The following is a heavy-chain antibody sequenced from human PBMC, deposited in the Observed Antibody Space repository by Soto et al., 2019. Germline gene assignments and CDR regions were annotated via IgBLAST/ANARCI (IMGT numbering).Heavy chain of an antibody. CDR1: GFTFTTYA. V-gene: IGHV3-23*01. D-gene: IGHD1-26*01. J-gene: IGHJ4*02. CDR3: AKGFIVAATTPEFDY. CDR2: VTDSGGKT. Sequence: EVQLLESGGGLVQPGGSLRLSCVASGFTFTTYAMSWVRQAPGKGLEWVSGVTDSGGKTYYADSVKGRFTISRDNSKNTLYLQMNSLRAEDTAVYYCAKGFIVAATTPEFDYWGQGTLVTVSS.